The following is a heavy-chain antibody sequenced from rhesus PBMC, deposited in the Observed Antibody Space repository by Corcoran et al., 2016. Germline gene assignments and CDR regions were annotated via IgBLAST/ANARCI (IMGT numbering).Heavy chain of an antibody. V-gene: IGHV1-151*01. CDR2: FIPLVGIT. CDR1: GYTFSIYA. J-gene: IGHJ4*01. CDR3: ARGRIQSHFGY. D-gene: IGHD4-23*01. Sequence: QVQLVQSGAEVKKPGASVKLSCKASGYTFSIYAISWVRQDPGQGLEWRGGFIPLVGITNSAQKFQGRVTITADTSTSTAYMELSSLRSEDTAVYYCARGRIQSHFGYWGQGGLVTVSS.